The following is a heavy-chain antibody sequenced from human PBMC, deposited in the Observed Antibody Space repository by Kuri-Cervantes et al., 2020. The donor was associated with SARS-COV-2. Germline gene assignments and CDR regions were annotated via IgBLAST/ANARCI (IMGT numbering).Heavy chain of an antibody. D-gene: IGHD5-12*01. CDR1: GFTFSSYS. J-gene: IGHJ4*02. CDR2: IKQDGSEK. Sequence: GGSLRLSCAASGFTFSSYSMNWVRQAPGKGLEWVANIKQDGSEKYYVDSVKGRFTISRDNAKNSLYLQMNSLRAEDTAVYYCAKHNAKSVVPTNPFDYWGQGTLVTVSS. CDR3: AKHNAKSVVPTNPFDY. V-gene: IGHV3-7*01.